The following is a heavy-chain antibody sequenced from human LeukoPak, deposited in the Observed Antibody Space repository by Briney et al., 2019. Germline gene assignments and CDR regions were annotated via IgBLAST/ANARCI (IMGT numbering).Heavy chain of an antibody. CDR1: GFSISSGYY. Sequence: ASETLSLTCAVSGFSISSGYYWDWIRQPPGKGLEWIGNIYHSGSTYYTPSLKSRVTISVDTSKNQFSLKLTSVTAADTAVYYCARRPISTGIDYWGQGTLVTVSS. CDR3: ARRPISTGIDY. CDR2: IYHSGST. V-gene: IGHV4-38-2*01. J-gene: IGHJ4*02. D-gene: IGHD1-1*01.